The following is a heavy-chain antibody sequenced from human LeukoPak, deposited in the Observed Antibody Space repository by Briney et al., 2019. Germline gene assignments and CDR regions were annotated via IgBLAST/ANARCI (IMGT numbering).Heavy chain of an antibody. V-gene: IGHV3-21*01. CDR1: GFTLRSYD. J-gene: IGHJ4*02. Sequence: SGGSLRLSCAASGFTLRSYDMYWVRQAPGKGLEWVSSISTSGIYIFYADSVKGRFTFSRDNAKNSLYLQMNSLRAEDTAVYYCARDLGTYNSGGYYLDFWGQGTLVTVSS. CDR3: ARDLGTYNSGGYYLDF. D-gene: IGHD3-22*01. CDR2: ISTSGIYI.